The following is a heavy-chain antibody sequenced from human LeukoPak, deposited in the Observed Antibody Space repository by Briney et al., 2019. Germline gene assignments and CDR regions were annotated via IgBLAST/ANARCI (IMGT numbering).Heavy chain of an antibody. D-gene: IGHD6-19*01. Sequence: GGSLRLSCAASGFTLSNAWMHWVRQAPGKGPVWVSRINSDGTSTSYANSVKGRFTISRDDSKNTLHLQMNNLRAEDTAVYFCAKDSYSSGWYQYDYWGQGTLVTVSS. CDR1: GFTLSNAW. J-gene: IGHJ4*02. CDR3: AKDSYSSGWYQYDY. CDR2: INSDGTST. V-gene: IGHV3-74*01.